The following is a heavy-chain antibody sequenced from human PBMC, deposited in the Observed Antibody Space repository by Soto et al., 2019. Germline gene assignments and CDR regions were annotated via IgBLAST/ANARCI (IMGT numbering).Heavy chain of an antibody. D-gene: IGHD5-18*01. J-gene: IGHJ4*02. CDR2: IWYDGSNK. Sequence: QVQLVESGGGVVQPGRSLRLSCAASGFTFSSYGMHWVRQAPGKGLEWVAVIWYDGSNKYYADSVKGRFTISRDNSKNTLYLQMNSLRAEDTAVYYCARDQDVDTAMIIDYWGQGTLVTVSS. CDR3: ARDQDVDTAMIIDY. CDR1: GFTFSSYG. V-gene: IGHV3-33*01.